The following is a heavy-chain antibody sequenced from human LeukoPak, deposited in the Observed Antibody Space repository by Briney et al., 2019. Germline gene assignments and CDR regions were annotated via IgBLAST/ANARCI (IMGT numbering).Heavy chain of an antibody. Sequence: ASVKVSCKASGYTFTGYYIHWVRQAPGQGLEWMGWINPDSGVTDYAQKFQGRVTLTRDTSISTAYMELSRQRYDDTAVFYCARDLGLTGSWYLDFWGQGTLVTVSS. CDR2: INPDSGVT. D-gene: IGHD6-13*01. J-gene: IGHJ4*02. V-gene: IGHV1-2*02. CDR1: GYTFTGYY. CDR3: ARDLGLTGSWYLDF.